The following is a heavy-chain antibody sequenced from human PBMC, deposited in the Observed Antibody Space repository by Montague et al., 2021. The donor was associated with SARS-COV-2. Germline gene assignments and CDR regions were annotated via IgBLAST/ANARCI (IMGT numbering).Heavy chain of an antibody. J-gene: IGHJ6*02. V-gene: IGHV4-34*01. Sequence: SETLSLTCAVYGGSFSGYYWSWIRQPPGKGLEWIGEINNSGSTXXXQSXXXRVTISVDTSKSQFSLNMSSVTAADTDVYYCARVRAVPAAMRIFTLGRSYYGMDVWGQGTTVTVSS. CDR3: ARVRAVPAAMRIFTLGRSYYGMDV. D-gene: IGHD2-2*01. CDR2: INNSGST. CDR1: GGSFSGYY.